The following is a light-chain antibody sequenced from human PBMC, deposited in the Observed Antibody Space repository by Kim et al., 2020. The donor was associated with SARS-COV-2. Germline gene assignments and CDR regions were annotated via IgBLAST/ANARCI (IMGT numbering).Light chain of an antibody. J-gene: IGLJ2*01. CDR1: SSNSGAGYD. Sequence: RVTSSCTGSSSNSGAGYDVHWYQQLPGTAPKLLIYGNSNRPSGVPDRFSGSKSGTSASLAITGLQAEDEADYYCQSYDSSLSALVFGGGTQLTVL. CDR3: QSYDSSLSALV. V-gene: IGLV1-40*01. CDR2: GNS.